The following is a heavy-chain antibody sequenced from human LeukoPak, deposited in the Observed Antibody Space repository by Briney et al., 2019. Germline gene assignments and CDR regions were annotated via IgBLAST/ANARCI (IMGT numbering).Heavy chain of an antibody. CDR1: GFTFSRCW. Sequence: GGSLRLSCAASGFTFSRCWMSWVRQAPGKGLEWVANIHQDGSDKYYVDSVKGRLTISRDNAKNSLYLQMNSLRAEDTVVYYCARAWTGYSYGDYWGQGTLVTVSS. CDR2: IHQDGSDK. CDR3: ARAWTGYSYGDY. D-gene: IGHD5-18*01. J-gene: IGHJ4*02. V-gene: IGHV3-7*03.